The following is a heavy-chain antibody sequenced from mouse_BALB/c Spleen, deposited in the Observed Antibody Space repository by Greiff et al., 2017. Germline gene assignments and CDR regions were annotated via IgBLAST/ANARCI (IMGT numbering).Heavy chain of an antibody. Sequence: QVQLQQSGAELVKPGASVKLSCKTSGYTFTSYWIQWVKQRPGQGLGWIGEIFPGTGTTYYNEKFKGKATLTIDTSSSTAYMQLSSLTSEDSAVYFCARRDRYDGFAYWGQGTLVTVSA. CDR3: ARRDRYDGFAY. CDR1: GYTFTSYW. D-gene: IGHD2-14*01. V-gene: IGHV1S132*01. CDR2: IFPGTGTT. J-gene: IGHJ3*01.